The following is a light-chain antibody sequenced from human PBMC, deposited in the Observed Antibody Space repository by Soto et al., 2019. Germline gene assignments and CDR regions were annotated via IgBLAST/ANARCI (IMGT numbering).Light chain of an antibody. CDR2: ASS. CDR3: QQDYSYPLT. Sequence: AIQMTQSPSSLSASVGDRVTITCRASQGIKKDLGWYQQKPGKAPNLLIYASSSLQSGVPSRFSGSGSGTDFTLTVSSLQPEDFATYFCQQDYSYPLTFGGGTKVELK. CDR1: QGIKKD. J-gene: IGKJ4*01. V-gene: IGKV1-6*01.